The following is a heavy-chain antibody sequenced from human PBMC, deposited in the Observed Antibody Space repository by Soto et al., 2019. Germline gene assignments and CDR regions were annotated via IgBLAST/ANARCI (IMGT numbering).Heavy chain of an antibody. V-gene: IGHV4-59*11. CDR1: GGSISSHY. CDR3: ARDGRGASGMDV. D-gene: IGHD1-26*01. J-gene: IGHJ6*02. Sequence: KTSETLSLTCTVSGGSISSHYWSWVRQAPGKGLEWIGHIYYRGSTNYNPSLRSRSTISVDTSKNQFSLKLNSVTTADAAVYYCARDGRGASGMDVWGQGTKVTVSS. CDR2: IYYRGST.